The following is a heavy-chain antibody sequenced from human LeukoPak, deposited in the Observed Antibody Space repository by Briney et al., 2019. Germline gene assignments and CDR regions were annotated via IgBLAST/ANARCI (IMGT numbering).Heavy chain of an antibody. CDR2: IKSKTDGGTT. J-gene: IGHJ4*02. V-gene: IGHV3-15*01. CDR3: AKEFYRDILEPLDY. CDR1: GFTFSNAW. Sequence: GGSLRLSCAVSGFTFSNAWMSWVRQAPGKGLEWVGRIKSKTDGGTTDYAAPVKGRFTISRDDSKNTLYLQMNSLRAEDTAVYYCAKEFYRDILEPLDYWGQGTLVTVSS. D-gene: IGHD3-9*01.